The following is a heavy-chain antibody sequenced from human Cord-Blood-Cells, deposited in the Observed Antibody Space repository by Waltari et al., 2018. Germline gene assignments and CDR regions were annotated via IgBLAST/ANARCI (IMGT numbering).Heavy chain of an antibody. Sequence: QVQLVQSGAEVKKPGASVKVSCKASGYTFTSYYMHWVRQARGQGLEWMGIINPSGGSTSYAKKFKGIVTMTRDTSTSQVYMELSSLRSEDTAVYYCARVVGDPYYYFDYWGQGTLVTVSS. D-gene: IGHD3-10*01. J-gene: IGHJ4*02. CDR1: GYTFTSYY. V-gene: IGHV1-46*01. CDR3: ARVVGDPYYYFDY. CDR2: INPSGGST.